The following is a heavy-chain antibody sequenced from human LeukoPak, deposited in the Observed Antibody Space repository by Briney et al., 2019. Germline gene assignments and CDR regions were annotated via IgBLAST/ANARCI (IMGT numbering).Heavy chain of an antibody. CDR1: GYTFTNYW. J-gene: IGHJ6*02. CDR2: IYPGDSDT. D-gene: IGHD3-10*01. V-gene: IGHV5-51*01. Sequence: ESLKISCKGSGYTFTNYWIGWVRQMPGKGLEWMGIIYPGDSDTRYGPSFQGQVTISADKSISTAYLQWSSLGASDTAIYYCARSGQLLWVGDARRPYYYAIDVWGQGTTVTVSS. CDR3: ARSGQLLWVGDARRPYYYAIDV.